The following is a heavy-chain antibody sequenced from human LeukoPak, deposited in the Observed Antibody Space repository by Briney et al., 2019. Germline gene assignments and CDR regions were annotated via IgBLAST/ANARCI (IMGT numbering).Heavy chain of an antibody. J-gene: IGHJ6*03. D-gene: IGHD2-21*02. CDR3: AREGPYCGGDCYSHYYYYMDV. CDR2: IYYSGST. V-gene: IGHV4-31*03. Sequence: SQTLSLTCTVSGGSISSGGYYWSWIRQHPGKGLEWIGYIYYSGSTYYNPSLKSRVTISVDTSKNQFSPKLSSVTAADTAVYYCAREGPYCGGDCYSHYYYYMDVWGKGTTVTVSS. CDR1: GGSISSGGYY.